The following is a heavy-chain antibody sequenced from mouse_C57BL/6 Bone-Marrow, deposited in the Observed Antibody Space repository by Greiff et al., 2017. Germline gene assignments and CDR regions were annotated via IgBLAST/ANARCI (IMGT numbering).Heavy chain of an antibody. V-gene: IGHV1-50*01. CDR2: IDPSDSYT. CDR1: GYTFTSYW. CDR3: ARDSNAMDY. J-gene: IGHJ4*01. Sequence: QVQLQQSGAELVKPGASVKLSCKASGYTFTSYWMPWVKQRPGQGLEWIGEIDPSDSYTNYNQKFKGKATLTVDTSSSTAYMQLSSLTSEDSAVYYCARDSNAMDYWGQGTSVTVSS.